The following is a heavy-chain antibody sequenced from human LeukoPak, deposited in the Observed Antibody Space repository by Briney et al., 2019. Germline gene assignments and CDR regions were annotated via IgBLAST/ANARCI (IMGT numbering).Heavy chain of an antibody. V-gene: IGHV4-34*01. CDR2: INHSGST. Sequence: PSETLSLTCAVSGYSISSGYYWSWIRQPPGKGLEWIGEINHSGSTNYNPSLKSRVTISVDTSKNQFSLKLSSVTAADTAVYYCARSQRYSSSWYFNHAEYFQHWGQGTLVTVSS. CDR1: GYSISSGYY. D-gene: IGHD6-13*01. J-gene: IGHJ1*01. CDR3: ARSQRYSSSWYFNHAEYFQH.